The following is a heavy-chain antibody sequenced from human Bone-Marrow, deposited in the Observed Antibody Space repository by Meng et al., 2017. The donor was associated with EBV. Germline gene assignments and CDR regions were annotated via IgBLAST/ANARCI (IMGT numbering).Heavy chain of an antibody. CDR2: IDPNSGGA. V-gene: IGHV1-2*06. J-gene: IGHJ4*02. D-gene: IGHD4-11*01. CDR1: GGPFRNYA. Sequence: QVQLVRSAAEVKKPGSSVKVSCKTSGGPFRNYAISWVRQAPGQGLEWLGRIDPNSGGADYAQKFQGGVTMTRDTSISTFYMELSRLTSDDTAVYFCARASDYGNDLDYWGQGTLVTVSS. CDR3: ARASDYGNDLDY.